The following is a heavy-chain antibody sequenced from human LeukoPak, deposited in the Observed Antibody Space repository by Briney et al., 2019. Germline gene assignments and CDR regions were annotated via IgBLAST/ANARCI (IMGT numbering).Heavy chain of an antibody. Sequence: SETLSLTCAVSGGSISSSNWWSWVRQPPGKGLEWIGEIYHNGSTNYNPSLKSRVTISVDKSKNQFSLKLSSVTAADTAVYYCARELIAAAGTFDYWGQGTLVTVSS. D-gene: IGHD6-13*01. V-gene: IGHV4-4*02. CDR2: IYHNGST. CDR1: GGSISSSNW. CDR3: ARELIAAAGTFDY. J-gene: IGHJ4*02.